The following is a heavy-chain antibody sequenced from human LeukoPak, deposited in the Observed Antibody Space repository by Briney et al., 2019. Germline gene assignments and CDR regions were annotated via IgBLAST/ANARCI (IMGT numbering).Heavy chain of an antibody. CDR1: GYSFTNYG. D-gene: IGHD2-8*01. CDR3: ARAAPRDCTNGIGWVDY. J-gene: IGHJ4*02. CDR2: INANNGNT. Sequence: VASVKVSCKASGYSFTNYGFTWVRQAPGQGLEWMGWINANNGNTNYAQRLQGRVTMTIDTSTNTAYMELRSLRSDDTAVYYCARAAPRDCTNGIGWVDYWGQGTLVTVSS. V-gene: IGHV1-18*01.